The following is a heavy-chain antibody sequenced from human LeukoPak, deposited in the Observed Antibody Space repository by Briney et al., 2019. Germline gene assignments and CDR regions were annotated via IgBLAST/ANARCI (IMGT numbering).Heavy chain of an antibody. CDR1: GGSFSGYY. CDR2: INHSGST. Sequence: SETLSLTCAVYGGSFSGYYWSWVRQPPGKGLEWIGEINHSGSTNYNPSLKSRVTISVDTSKNQFSLKLSSVTAADTAVYYCARGGFGVVIFFDYWGQGTLVTVSS. D-gene: IGHD3-3*01. V-gene: IGHV4-34*01. CDR3: ARGGFGVVIFFDY. J-gene: IGHJ4*02.